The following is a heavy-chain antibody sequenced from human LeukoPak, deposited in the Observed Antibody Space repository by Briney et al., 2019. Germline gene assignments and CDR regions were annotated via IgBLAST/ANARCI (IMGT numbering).Heavy chain of an antibody. J-gene: IGHJ6*03. D-gene: IGHD3-3*01. V-gene: IGHV3-23*01. Sequence: QTGGSLRLSCVASGFTFSSHAMSWVRQAPGKGLEWVSGISVSGGSTYYADSVKGRFTISRDNSKNTLYLQMNSLRAEDTAVYYCAKDGRFLEWLFSLSFGYMDVWGKGTTVTVSS. CDR3: AKDGRFLEWLFSLSFGYMDV. CDR1: GFTFSSHA. CDR2: ISVSGGST.